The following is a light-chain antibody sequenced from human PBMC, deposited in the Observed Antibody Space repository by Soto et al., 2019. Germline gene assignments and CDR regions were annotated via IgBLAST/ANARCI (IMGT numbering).Light chain of an antibody. J-gene: IGKJ1*01. Sequence: EIVLTKYPAPLSLSPGERSTLSCMASQSVSSSSLAWYQQKPGQAPRLLIYGASTRAAGVPARFSGSGSGTEFTLTISSLQSEDFAVYFCQQYADWPKTFGQGTKVDI. CDR2: GAS. V-gene: IGKV3-15*01. CDR1: QSVSSSS. CDR3: QQYADWPKT.